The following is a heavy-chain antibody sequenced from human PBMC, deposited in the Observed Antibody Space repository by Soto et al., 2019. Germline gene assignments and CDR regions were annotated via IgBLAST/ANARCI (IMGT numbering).Heavy chain of an antibody. CDR2: IYWDDDK. V-gene: IGHV2-5*02. CDR1: GFSLSTSGVG. D-gene: IGHD4-17*01. CDR3: AHTPSTVTTVLFDY. J-gene: IGHJ4*02. Sequence: QITLKESGPTLVKPTQTLTLTCTFSGFSLSTSGVGVGWIRQPPGKALEWLALIYWDDDKRYSPSLKSRLTITKDPSKNQVVLTMTNMDPVDTATYYCAHTPSTVTTVLFDYWGQGTLVTVSS.